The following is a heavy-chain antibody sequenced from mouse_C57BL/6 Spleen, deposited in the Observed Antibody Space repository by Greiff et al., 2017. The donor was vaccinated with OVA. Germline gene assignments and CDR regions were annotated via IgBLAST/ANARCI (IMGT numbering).Heavy chain of an antibody. Sequence: VQLQQPGAELVKPGASVKLSCKASGYTFTSYWMQWVKQRPGPGLEWIGEIAPSDSYTHYNQKLKGQATLTVDTSSSTASMQLSSLTSEDSAVYYCAVVDFDYWGQGTTLTVSS. CDR1: GYTFTSYW. CDR3: AVVDFDY. V-gene: IGHV1-50*01. CDR2: IAPSDSYT. J-gene: IGHJ2*01. D-gene: IGHD1-1*01.